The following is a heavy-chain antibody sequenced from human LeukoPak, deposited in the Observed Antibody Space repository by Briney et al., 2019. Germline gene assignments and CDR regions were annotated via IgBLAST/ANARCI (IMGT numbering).Heavy chain of an antibody. CDR2: INPNTGAT. V-gene: IGHV1-2*02. CDR1: GYTFTGYY. J-gene: IGHJ4*02. D-gene: IGHD2-15*01. Sequence: GASVKVSCKASGYTFTGYYMFWVRQAPGQGLEGMGWINPNTGATKYGQNFQGRVTLTRDTSIRTTFMDLSSLRSDDTAVYYCARDERYCNGDNHYPNLGYWGQGTLVTVSS. CDR3: ARDERYCNGDNHYPNLGY.